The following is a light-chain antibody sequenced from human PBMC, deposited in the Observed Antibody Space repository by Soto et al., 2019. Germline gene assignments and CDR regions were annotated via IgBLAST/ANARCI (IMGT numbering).Light chain of an antibody. CDR2: DAS. CDR1: RTVGAN. CDR3: QQYTSYSWT. V-gene: IGKV3-15*01. Sequence: DMVMTQSPATLSVSPGGRATLSCTASRTVGANLAWYQQRPGQAPRLLMYDASTRATGIPARISGSGSGTDFTLTISSLQPDDFATYYCQQYTSYSWTFGQGTKVDI. J-gene: IGKJ1*01.